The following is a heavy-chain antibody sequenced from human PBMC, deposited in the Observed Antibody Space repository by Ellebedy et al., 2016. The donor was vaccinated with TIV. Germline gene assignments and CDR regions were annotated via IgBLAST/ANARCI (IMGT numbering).Heavy chain of an antibody. CDR3: ALTSFDY. Sequence: AASVKVSCKASGYSFVNYYIQWVRQAPGHGLEWVGIIDPSDGSTSYTQRFQGRNTLNRETSTTTVYMSSSSLSFDDPAMYYCALTSFDYWGEGTQVTVSS. CDR2: IDPSDGST. V-gene: IGHV1-46*01. J-gene: IGHJ4*02. CDR1: GYSFVNYY.